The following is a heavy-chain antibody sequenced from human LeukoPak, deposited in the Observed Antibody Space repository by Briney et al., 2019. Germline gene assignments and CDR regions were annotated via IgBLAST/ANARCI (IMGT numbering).Heavy chain of an antibody. CDR2: IYYSGST. J-gene: IGHJ5*02. Sequence: SSETLSLTCTVSGGSFSSSYWSWIRQPPGRGLEWVGYIYYSGSTNYNASIKSRHTISLDTSKNQFSLKLSSMTAADTAVYYCARGASGSYYGVWFDPWGQGTLVTVSS. D-gene: IGHD1-26*01. CDR1: GGSFSSSY. CDR3: ARGASGSYYGVWFDP. V-gene: IGHV4-59*01.